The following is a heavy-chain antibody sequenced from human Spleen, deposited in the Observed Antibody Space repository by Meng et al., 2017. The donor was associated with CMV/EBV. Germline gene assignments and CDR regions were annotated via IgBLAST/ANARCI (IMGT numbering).Heavy chain of an antibody. CDR1: GFTFSSYW. J-gene: IGHJ4*02. CDR2: IDSDEGNI. V-gene: IGHV3-74*01. CDR3: AKTTAAARIYYFDY. D-gene: IGHD6-13*01. Sequence: GESLKISCAASGFTFSSYWMHWVRQAPGKGLVWVSRIDSDEGNIRYADSVKGRFTISRDNAKNTLSLQMSSLRAEDTAVYYCAKTTAAARIYYFDYWGQGTLVTVSS.